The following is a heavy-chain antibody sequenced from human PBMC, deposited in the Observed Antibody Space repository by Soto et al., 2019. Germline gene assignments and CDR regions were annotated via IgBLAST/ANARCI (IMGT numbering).Heavy chain of an antibody. D-gene: IGHD3-22*01. Sequence: ASVKVSCKASGNSFTTYYMHWVRQAPGQGLEWMGIINPSGGRTTYAQTFQGRVTMTRDTSTSTFHMELSSLTSEDTAVYYCAGLYHYDSSGYYYYWGQGTQVTVSS. CDR3: AGLYHYDSSGYYYY. CDR1: GNSFTTYY. J-gene: IGHJ4*02. CDR2: INPSGGRT. V-gene: IGHV1-46*01.